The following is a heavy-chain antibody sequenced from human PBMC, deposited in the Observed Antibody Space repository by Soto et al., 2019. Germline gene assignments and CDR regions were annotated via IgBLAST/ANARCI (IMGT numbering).Heavy chain of an antibody. CDR1: GGSISRSNQY. V-gene: IGHV4-39*01. Sequence: QLQLQESGPELVKPSETLSLTCSVSGGSISRSNQYWGWIRQPPGKGLEWIGTFYYGGNSFYNPSLMSRVPISENTSKNQFSLQLNFVTAADTAVYYCARLPQALYQQNWFDPWGQGTLVTVSS. CDR3: ARLPQALYQQNWFDP. CDR2: FYYGGNS. J-gene: IGHJ5*02. D-gene: IGHD2-2*01.